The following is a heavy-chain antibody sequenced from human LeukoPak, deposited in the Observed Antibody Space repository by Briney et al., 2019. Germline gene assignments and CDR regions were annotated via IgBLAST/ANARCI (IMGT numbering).Heavy chain of an antibody. D-gene: IGHD3-22*01. V-gene: IGHV6-1*01. CDR3: ARDLSFYDSSGYYYDGSLFDY. CDR2: TYYRSKWYN. J-gene: IGHJ4*02. CDR1: GDSFSSNSAA. Sequence: SQTLSLTCAISGDSFSSNSAAWNWIRQSPSRGLEWLGRTYYRSKWYNDYAVSVKSRITINPDTSKNQFSLQLNSVTPEDTAVYYCARDLSFYDSSGYYYDGSLFDYWGQGTLVTVSS.